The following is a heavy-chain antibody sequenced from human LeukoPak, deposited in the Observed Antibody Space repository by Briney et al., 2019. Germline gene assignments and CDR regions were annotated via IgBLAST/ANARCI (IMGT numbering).Heavy chain of an antibody. J-gene: IGHJ4*02. CDR1: GFTFSSYS. D-gene: IGHD5-18*01. Sequence: GGSLRLSCAASGFTFSSYSMNWVRQAPGKGLEWVSSISSSSSYIYYADSVKGRFTISRDNAKNSLYLQMNSLRAEDTAVYYCARGRALGSVDTALVNWGQGALVTVSS. V-gene: IGHV3-21*04. CDR3: ARGRALGSVDTALVN. CDR2: ISSSSSYI.